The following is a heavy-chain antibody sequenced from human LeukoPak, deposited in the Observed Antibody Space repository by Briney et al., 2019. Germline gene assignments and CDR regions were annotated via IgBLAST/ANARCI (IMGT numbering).Heavy chain of an antibody. CDR1: GGSISSSSYY. Sequence: SETLSLTCTVSGGSISSSSYYWGWIRQPPGKGLEWIGEINHSGSTNYNPSLKSRVTISVDTSKNQFSLKLSSVTAADTAVYYCARGIYYDSSGYYGWGQGTLVTVSS. CDR3: ARGIYYDSSGYYG. J-gene: IGHJ4*02. V-gene: IGHV4-39*07. D-gene: IGHD3-22*01. CDR2: INHSGST.